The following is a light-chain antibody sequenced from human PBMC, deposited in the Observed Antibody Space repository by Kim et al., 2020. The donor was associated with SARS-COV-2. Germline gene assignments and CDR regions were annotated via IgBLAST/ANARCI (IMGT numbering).Light chain of an antibody. CDR2: KAS. J-gene: IGKJ1*01. CDR3: QQYNGIPWT. V-gene: IGKV1-5*03. Sequence: ASVGDRVTITCRASQSISSWLAWYQQKPGKAPKLLIYKASSLESGVPSRFSGSGSGTEFTLTISSLQPDDFATYYCQQYNGIPWTFGQGTKVDIK. CDR1: QSISSW.